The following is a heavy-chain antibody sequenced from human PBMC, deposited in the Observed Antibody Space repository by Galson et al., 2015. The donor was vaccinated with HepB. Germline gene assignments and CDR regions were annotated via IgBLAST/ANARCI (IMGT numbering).Heavy chain of an antibody. J-gene: IGHJ6*02. CDR2: ISTYNGNT. CDR1: GYTFTSYG. CDR3: ARFLPSVGDV. V-gene: IGHV1-18*04. Sequence: SVKVSCKASGYTFTSYGISWVRQAPGQGLERMGWISTYNGNTKYAEKLQGSITMTTDTYTSSLYMELRSLRSDDTAVYYWARFLPSVGDVWGQGTTVTVSS. D-gene: IGHD1-26*01.